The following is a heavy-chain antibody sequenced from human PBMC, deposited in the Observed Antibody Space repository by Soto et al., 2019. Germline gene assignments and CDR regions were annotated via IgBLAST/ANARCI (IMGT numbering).Heavy chain of an antibody. V-gene: IGHV3-23*01. CDR2: ISGSGVST. Sequence: GGSLRLSCAASGFTFSSYAMTWVRQAPGKGLEWVSAISGSGVSTYYADSVKGRFTISRDNSKNTLYLRMNSLRAEDTAAYYCAGRSGGRFYFDYWRQGTQVTVPS. D-gene: IGHD6-19*01. CDR3: AGRSGGRFYFDY. CDR1: GFTFSSYA. J-gene: IGHJ4*02.